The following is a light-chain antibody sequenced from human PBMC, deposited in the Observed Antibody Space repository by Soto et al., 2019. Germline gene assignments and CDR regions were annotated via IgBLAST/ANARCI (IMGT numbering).Light chain of an antibody. V-gene: IGKV2-30*02. Sequence: DVVMTQSPLSRPVTLVHPASISSRSNQSLVHSDGIAYFSWFQQRPGRSPRRLIYKVSNRDSGVPARFSGSGSGTDFALKISRVEAEDVGVYYCMQGTHWPITFGQGTRLEIK. CDR3: MQGTHWPIT. J-gene: IGKJ5*01. CDR2: KVS. CDR1: QSLVHSDGIAY.